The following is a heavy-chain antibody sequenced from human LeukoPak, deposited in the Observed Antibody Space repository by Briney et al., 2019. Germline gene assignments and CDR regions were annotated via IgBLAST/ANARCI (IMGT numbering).Heavy chain of an antibody. J-gene: IGHJ5*02. D-gene: IGHD2-2*01. CDR3: ASGEYCSSTGCYPNWFDP. Sequence: PSETLSLTCTVSGGSISSRSYYWGWIRQPPGKGLEWIGSIYYSGSTYYNPSLKSRVTTSVDTSKNQFSLKLSSVTAADTAVYYCASGEYCSSTGCYPNWFDPWAKGTLATVSS. CDR2: IYYSGST. V-gene: IGHV4-39*07. CDR1: GGSISSRSYY.